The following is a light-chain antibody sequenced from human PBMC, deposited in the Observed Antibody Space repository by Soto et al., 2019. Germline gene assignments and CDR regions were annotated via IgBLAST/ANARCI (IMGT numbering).Light chain of an antibody. V-gene: IGKV1-9*01. CDR1: QGITTY. CDR3: LQINSYPYT. CDR2: AAS. Sequence: IQLTQSPSSLPASVGDRVTITCRASQGITTYLAWYPQKPGKAPKLLIYAASALQSGVPSRFSGSGSGTDFTLTISSLQPEDFATYYGLQINSYPYTFGQGTKLEIK. J-gene: IGKJ2*01.